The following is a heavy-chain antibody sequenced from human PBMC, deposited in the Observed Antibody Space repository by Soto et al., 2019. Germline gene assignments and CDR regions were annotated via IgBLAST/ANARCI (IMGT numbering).Heavy chain of an antibody. CDR2: ISAFNGNT. J-gene: IGHJ6*03. V-gene: IGHV1-18*01. Sequence: QDQLVQSGAEVKKPGASVTVSCKASGYSFTNYGITWVRQAPGQVLEWLGWISAFNGNTHYAQKVQGRVTMTTDASTSTAYIELRSLRSDDTAVYYCARDRGVAPPVAGNTHYYYYIDVWGKGTTVTVSS. CDR3: ARDRGVAPPVAGNTHYYYYIDV. D-gene: IGHD6-19*01. CDR1: GYSFTNYG.